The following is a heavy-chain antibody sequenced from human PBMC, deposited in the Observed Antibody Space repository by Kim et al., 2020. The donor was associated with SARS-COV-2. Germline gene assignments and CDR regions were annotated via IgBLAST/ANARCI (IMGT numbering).Heavy chain of an antibody. CDR3: ARQGSGNWNQLDY. V-gene: IGHV4-39*01. J-gene: IGHJ4*02. Sequence: STPSPKTRATISVEPSKNQYSRKLSSVTAADTAVYYCARQGSGNWNQLDYWGQGTLVTVSS. D-gene: IGHD1-1*01.